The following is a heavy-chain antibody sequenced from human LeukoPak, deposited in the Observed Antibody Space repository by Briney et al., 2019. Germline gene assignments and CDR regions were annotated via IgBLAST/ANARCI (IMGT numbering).Heavy chain of an antibody. D-gene: IGHD5-12*01. V-gene: IGHV3-23*01. CDR3: AKGLYSGYDYGY. Sequence: SGGSLRLSCAASGFTFSSYAMSWVSQAPGKGLEWVSAISGSGGSTYYADSVKGRFTISRDNSKNTLYLQMNSLRAEDTAVYYCAKGLYSGYDYGYWGQGTLVTVSS. CDR1: GFTFSSYA. J-gene: IGHJ4*02. CDR2: ISGSGGST.